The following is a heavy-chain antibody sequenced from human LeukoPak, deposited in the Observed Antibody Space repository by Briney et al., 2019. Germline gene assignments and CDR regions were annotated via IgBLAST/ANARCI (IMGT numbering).Heavy chain of an antibody. CDR1: GGSFSGYY. V-gene: IGHV4-34*01. Sequence: SETLSLTCAVYGGSFSGYYWSWIRQPPGKGLEWIGEINHSGSTNYNPSLKSRVTISVDTSKNQFSLKLSSVTAADTAVYYCARGRKWFDPWGQGTLVAVSS. J-gene: IGHJ5*02. CDR2: INHSGST. CDR3: ARGRKWFDP.